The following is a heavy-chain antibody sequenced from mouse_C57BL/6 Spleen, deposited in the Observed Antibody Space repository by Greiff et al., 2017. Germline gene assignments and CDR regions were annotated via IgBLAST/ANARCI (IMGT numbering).Heavy chain of an antibody. CDR1: GYTFTDYE. V-gene: IGHV1-15*01. J-gene: IGHJ2*01. CDR2: IDPETGGT. D-gene: IGHD2-1*01. Sequence: VKLVESGAELVRPGASVTLSCKASGYTFTDYEMHWVKQTPVHGLEWIGAIDPETGGTAYNQKFKGKAILTADKSSSTAYMELRSLTSEDSAVYYCTRGGGNPRYWGQGTTLTVSS. CDR3: TRGGGNPRY.